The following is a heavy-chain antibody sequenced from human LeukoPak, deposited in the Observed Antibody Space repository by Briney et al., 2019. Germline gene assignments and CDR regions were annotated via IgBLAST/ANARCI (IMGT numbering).Heavy chain of an antibody. CDR3: ARMMGGSYYLDY. CDR2: IIPIFGTA. J-gene: IGHJ4*02. CDR1: GGTFSGYA. V-gene: IGHV1-69*13. D-gene: IGHD1-26*01. Sequence: SVKVSCKASGGTFSGYAIGWVRQAPGQGLEWMGGIIPIFGTANYAQKFQGRVTITADESTSTAYMELSSLRSEDTAVYYCARMMGGSYYLDYWGQGTLVTVSS.